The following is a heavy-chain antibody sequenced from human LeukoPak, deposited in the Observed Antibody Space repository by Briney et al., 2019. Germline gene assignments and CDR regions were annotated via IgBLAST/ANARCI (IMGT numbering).Heavy chain of an antibody. D-gene: IGHD1-26*01. CDR2: ISTSSSYI. Sequence: GGSLRLSCAAYGFTFSSYSMNWVRQAPGKGLEWVSFISTSSSYIYYADSVKGRFTISRDNAKNSLYLQMNSLTAEDTAVYYCARNPPGIVGAPTHYCYYMDVWGRGTTVTISS. V-gene: IGHV3-21*01. CDR3: ARNPPGIVGAPTHYCYYMDV. J-gene: IGHJ6*03. CDR1: GFTFSSYS.